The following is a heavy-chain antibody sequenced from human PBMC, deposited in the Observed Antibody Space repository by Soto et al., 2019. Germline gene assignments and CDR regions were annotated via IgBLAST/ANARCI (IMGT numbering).Heavy chain of an antibody. CDR2: IYPGGSDT. Sequence: PGESLKISCKGSGYSFTTYWIGWVRQMPGKGLEWMGIIYPGGSDTRYSPSFQGQVTISVDKSISAAYLQWSSLKASDSAIYYCARREGGLLDYSGQGTMDTVSS. J-gene: IGHJ4*02. CDR3: ARREGGLLDY. CDR1: GYSFTTYW. V-gene: IGHV5-51*01.